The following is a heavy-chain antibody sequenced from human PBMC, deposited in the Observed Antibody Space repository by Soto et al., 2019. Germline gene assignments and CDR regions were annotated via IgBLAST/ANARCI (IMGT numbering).Heavy chain of an antibody. CDR3: AKEPTGYSSGWQGSNWFDP. D-gene: IGHD6-19*01. CDR1: GFTFSSYA. J-gene: IGHJ5*02. CDR2: ISGSGGST. Sequence: GGSLRLSCAASGFTFSSYAMSWVRQAPGKGLEWVSAISGSGGSTYYADSVKGRFTISRDNSKNTLYLQMNSLRAEDTAVYYCAKEPTGYSSGWQGSNWFDPWGQGTLVTVS. V-gene: IGHV3-23*01.